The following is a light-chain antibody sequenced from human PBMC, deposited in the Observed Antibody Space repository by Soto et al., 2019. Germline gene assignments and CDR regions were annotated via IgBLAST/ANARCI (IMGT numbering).Light chain of an antibody. V-gene: IGKV1-39*01. CDR1: QSISNS. Sequence: DIQLTQSPSSLSASVGDRVTITCRASQSISNSLNWYQQKPGKAPNLLIYGTSDLQGGVPSRFSGSGSGTEFTITIRSLQRADVAPYYCQQRHSSAWTFGQGTNVEIK. J-gene: IGKJ1*01. CDR3: QQRHSSAWT. CDR2: GTS.